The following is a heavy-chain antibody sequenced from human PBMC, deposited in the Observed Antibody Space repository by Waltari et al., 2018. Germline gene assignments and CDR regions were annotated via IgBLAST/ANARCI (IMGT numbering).Heavy chain of an antibody. D-gene: IGHD6-6*01. J-gene: IGHJ4*02. Sequence: EVQLVESGGGLVQPGGSLRLSCAASGFTFSSYWMHWVRQAPGKGLVWVSRIKIDGSSTSSADSVKGRFTISRDNAKNTLYLQMNSLRAEDTAVYYCARDHSSSLIDYWGQGTLVTVSS. CDR3: ARDHSSSLIDY. CDR1: GFTFSSYW. CDR2: IKIDGSST. V-gene: IGHV3-74*01.